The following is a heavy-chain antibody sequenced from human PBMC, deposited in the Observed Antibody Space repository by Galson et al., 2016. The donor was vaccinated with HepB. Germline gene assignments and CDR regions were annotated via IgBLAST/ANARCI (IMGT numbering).Heavy chain of an antibody. CDR2: INSDGSTT. CDR3: VKAGDYVSGSYYFRLDD. V-gene: IGHV3-74*01. J-gene: IGHJ4*02. CDR1: GFSFSNTW. Sequence: SLRLSCAASGFSFSNTWMHWVRQAPGKGLVWVSRINSDGSTTIYGDSVRGRFIMYRDNAKNTLYLQMNSLRVDDTAVYYCVKAGDYVSGSYYFRLDDWGQGTLVTVS. D-gene: IGHD3-10*01.